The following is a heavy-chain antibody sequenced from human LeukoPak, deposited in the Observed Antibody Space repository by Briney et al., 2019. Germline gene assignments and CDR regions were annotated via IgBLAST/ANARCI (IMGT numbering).Heavy chain of an antibody. V-gene: IGHV2-70*11. CDR3: ARITPAGRQLDY. Sequence: SGPTLVNPTQTLTLTCPFSGFSLSTSGMCVSWIRQPPGKALEWLARIDWDDDKYYSTSLKTRLTISKDTSKNQVVLTMTNMDPVDTATYYCARITPAGRQLDYWGQGTLVTVSS. J-gene: IGHJ4*02. CDR1: GFSLSTSGMC. D-gene: IGHD6-13*01. CDR2: IDWDDDK.